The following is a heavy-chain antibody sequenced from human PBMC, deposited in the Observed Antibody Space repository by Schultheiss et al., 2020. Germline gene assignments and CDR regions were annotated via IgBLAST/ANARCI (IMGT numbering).Heavy chain of an antibody. CDR2: IYYSGST. CDR1: GGSVSSGSYY. J-gene: IGHJ4*02. V-gene: IGHV4-61*01. D-gene: IGHD2-2*01. Sequence: SQTLSLTCTVSGGSVSSGSYYWSWIRQPPGKGLEWIGYIYYSGSTNYNPSLKSRVTISVDTSKNQFSLKLSSVTAADTAVYYCARGVRRRIVVVPAAPGGFDYWGKGTLVTVYS. CDR3: ARGVRRRIVVVPAAPGGFDY.